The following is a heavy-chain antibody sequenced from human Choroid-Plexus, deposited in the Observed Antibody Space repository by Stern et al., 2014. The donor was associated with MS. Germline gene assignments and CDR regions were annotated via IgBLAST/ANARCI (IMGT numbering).Heavy chain of an antibody. CDR1: GFTLGSCA. CDR3: AKDRQYLTYFFDH. Sequence: QLVQSGGCVVQPGRPLRLSCVASGFTLGSCAMHWVRQAPGKGQEWVAGVSDDGSNKYYADSVKGRFTISRDNSQNTLYMQMSSLRPEDTAVYYCAKDRQYLTYFFDHWGQGSLFTVSS. D-gene: IGHD2/OR15-2a*01. V-gene: IGHV3-30*18. J-gene: IGHJ5*02. CDR2: VSDDGSNK.